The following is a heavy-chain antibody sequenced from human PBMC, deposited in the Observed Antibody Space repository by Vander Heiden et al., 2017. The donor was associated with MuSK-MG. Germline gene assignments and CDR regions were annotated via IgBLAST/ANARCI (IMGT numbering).Heavy chain of an antibody. V-gene: IGHV3-9*01. CDR2: NSGIRGSI. D-gene: IGHD1-1*01. CDR1: GFTFDDYA. Sequence: EVQLVESGGGLVQPGRSQRLSCAASGFTFDDYAMHWIRQAPGKGLGGGAGNSGIRGSIGYAYSGNRRFTISRDNTKNSLYLQMNSLRAEDTALYYCAKTAARRHGENWFDPWVQVTLVTVSS. CDR3: AKTAARRHGENWFDP. J-gene: IGHJ5*02.